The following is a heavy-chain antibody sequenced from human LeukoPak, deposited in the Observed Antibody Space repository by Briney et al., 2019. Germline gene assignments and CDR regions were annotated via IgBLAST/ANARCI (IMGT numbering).Heavy chain of an antibody. CDR2: FDPEDGET. V-gene: IGHV1-24*01. Sequence: ASVKVSCKVSGYTLTELSMHWVRQAPGKGLEWMGGFDPEDGETIYAQKSQGRVTMTEDTSTDTAYMELSSLRSEDTAVYYCATWDAGGGYLGYWGQGTLVTVSS. D-gene: IGHD3-16*02. CDR1: GYTLTELS. J-gene: IGHJ4*02. CDR3: ATWDAGGGYLGY.